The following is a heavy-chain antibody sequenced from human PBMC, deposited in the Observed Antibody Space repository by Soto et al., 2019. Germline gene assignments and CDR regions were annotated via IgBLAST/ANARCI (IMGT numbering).Heavy chain of an antibody. D-gene: IGHD3-10*01. Sequence: EVQLLESGGGLVQPGGSLRLSCAASGFTFSSYAMSWVRQAPGKGLEWVSAISGSGGSTYYADSVKGRFTISRDNSKNTLYLQMNSLRVEDTAVYYCAKDRRWGITMVRGGMFDYWGQGTLVTVSS. V-gene: IGHV3-23*01. CDR3: AKDRRWGITMVRGGMFDY. CDR1: GFTFSSYA. J-gene: IGHJ4*02. CDR2: ISGSGGST.